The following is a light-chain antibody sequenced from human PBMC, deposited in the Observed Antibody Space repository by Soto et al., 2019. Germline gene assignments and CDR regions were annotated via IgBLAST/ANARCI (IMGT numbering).Light chain of an antibody. Sequence: QSALTQPRSVSGSPGQSVTISCTGTSSDVGTYDFVSWYQQHPGKAPRLMIFDVSERPSGVPDRFSGSKSGNTASLTISGLQAEDEADYYCCLYAVTFYVFGTGTKVNVL. CDR1: SSDVGTYDF. J-gene: IGLJ1*01. CDR3: CLYAVTFYV. CDR2: DVS. V-gene: IGLV2-11*01.